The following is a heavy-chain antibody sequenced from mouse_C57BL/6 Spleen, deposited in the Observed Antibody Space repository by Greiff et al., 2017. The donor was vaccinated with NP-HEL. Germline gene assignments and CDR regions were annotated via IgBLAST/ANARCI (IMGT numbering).Heavy chain of an antibody. D-gene: IGHD1-1*01. V-gene: IGHV5-6*01. Sequence: EVKLMESGGDLVKPGGSLKLSCAASGFTFSSYGMSWVRQTPDKRLEWVATISSGGSYTYYPDSVKGRFTISRDNAKNTLYLQMSSLKSEDTAMYYCARHPFITTVVDYYAMDYWGQGTSVTVSS. CDR3: ARHPFITTVVDYYAMDY. CDR1: GFTFSSYG. J-gene: IGHJ4*01. CDR2: ISSGGSYT.